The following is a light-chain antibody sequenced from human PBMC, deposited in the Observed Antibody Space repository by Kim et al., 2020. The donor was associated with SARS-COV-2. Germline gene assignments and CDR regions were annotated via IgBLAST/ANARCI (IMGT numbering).Light chain of an antibody. CDR2: DVS. Sequence: GQSVTMSCTGTSNYVGGYNYVSWYQQYPGKVPKLLIYDVSKRPSGVSNRFSGSKSGNTASLTVSGLQAEDEADYYCSSYAGGDTLVLGGGTKMNV. CDR3: SSYAGGDTLV. V-gene: IGLV2-14*03. J-gene: IGLJ2*01. CDR1: SNYVGGYNY.